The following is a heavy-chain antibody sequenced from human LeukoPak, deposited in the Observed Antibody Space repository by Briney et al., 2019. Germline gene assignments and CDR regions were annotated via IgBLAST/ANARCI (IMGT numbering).Heavy chain of an antibody. CDR1: GFTVSSNY. J-gene: IGHJ4*02. CDR3: AKDGAPLDSGSYYPFDY. D-gene: IGHD3-10*01. Sequence: GGSLRLSCAASGFTVSSNYVSWVRQAPGKGLEWVSVIYSGGSTYYADSVKGRFTISRDNSKNTLYLQMNSLRAEDTAVYYCAKDGAPLDSGSYYPFDYWGQGTQVTVSS. V-gene: IGHV3-66*01. CDR2: IYSGGST.